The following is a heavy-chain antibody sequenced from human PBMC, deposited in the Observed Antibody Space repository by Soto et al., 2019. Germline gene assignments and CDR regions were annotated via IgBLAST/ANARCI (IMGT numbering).Heavy chain of an antibody. V-gene: IGHV3-15*07. CDR3: TTDRTSRNWFDP. Sequence: PGGSLRLSCAASGFTFSNAWMNWVRQAPGKGLEWVGRIKSKTAGGTTDYAAPVKGRFTISRDDSKNTLYLQMNSLKTEDTAVYYCTTDRTSRNWFDPWGQGTLVTVSS. CDR1: GFTFSNAW. J-gene: IGHJ5*02. CDR2: IKSKTAGGTT. D-gene: IGHD2-2*01.